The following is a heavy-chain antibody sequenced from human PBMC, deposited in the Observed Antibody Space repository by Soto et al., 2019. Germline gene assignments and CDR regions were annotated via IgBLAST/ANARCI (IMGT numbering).Heavy chain of an antibody. D-gene: IGHD3-16*01. J-gene: IGHJ4*02. Sequence: GGSLRLSCAASGFTFSIYSMHWVRQAPGKGLEWVAVISHDGSDIYYDDSVKGRFTISRDNSNSTLFLHMNSLRPEDTAVYYCARDAYNYVYFRSSVQGTMVTV. CDR2: ISHDGSDI. V-gene: IGHV3-30-3*01. CDR1: GFTFSIYS. CDR3: ARDAYNYVYFRS.